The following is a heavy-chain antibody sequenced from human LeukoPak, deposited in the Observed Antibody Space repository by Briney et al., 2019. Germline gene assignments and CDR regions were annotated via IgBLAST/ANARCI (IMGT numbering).Heavy chain of an antibody. CDR1: GFTFSDYY. D-gene: IGHD3-10*01. Sequence: GGSLRLSCAGSGFTFSDYYMSWVRQAPGKGLEWVSVIYSGGSTYYADSVKGRFTISRDNSKNTLYLQMNYLRAEDTAVYYCARNPEYDYISGVYMDVWGKGTTVTISS. CDR3: ARNPEYDYISGVYMDV. J-gene: IGHJ6*03. V-gene: IGHV3-66*01. CDR2: IYSGGST.